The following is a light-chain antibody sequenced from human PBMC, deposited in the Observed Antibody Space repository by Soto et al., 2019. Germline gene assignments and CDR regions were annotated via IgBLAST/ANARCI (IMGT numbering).Light chain of an antibody. CDR3: CSYAGSYTLYV. CDR1: SSDVGGYNY. J-gene: IGLJ1*01. CDR2: EVS. V-gene: IGLV2-14*01. Sequence: SALTQPASVSGSPGQSITISCTGTSSDVGGYNYVSWYQQHPGKAPKLMIYEVSNRPSGVSNRFSGSKSDNTASLTISGLQADDEADYYCCSYAGSYTLYVFGTGTKLTVL.